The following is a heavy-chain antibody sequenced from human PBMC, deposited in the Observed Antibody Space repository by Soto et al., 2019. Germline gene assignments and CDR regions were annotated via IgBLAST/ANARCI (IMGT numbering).Heavy chain of an antibody. CDR2: ISGSGGST. CDR1: GFTFSSYA. D-gene: IGHD6-19*01. V-gene: IGHV3-23*01. CDR3: AKDGALDRSGWYVFDY. J-gene: IGHJ4*02. Sequence: GGSLRLSCAASGFTFSSYAMSWVRQAPGKGLEWVSAISGSGGSTYYADSVKGRFTISRDNSKNTLYLQMNSLRAEDTAVYYCAKDGALDRSGWYVFDYWGQGTQVTVSS.